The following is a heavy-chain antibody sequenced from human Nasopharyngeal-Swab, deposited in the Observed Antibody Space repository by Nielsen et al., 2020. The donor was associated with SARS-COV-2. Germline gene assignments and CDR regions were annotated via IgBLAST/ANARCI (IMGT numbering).Heavy chain of an antibody. CDR2: ISGSGGST. D-gene: IGHD3-16*01. V-gene: IGHV3-23*01. CDR1: GFTFSSYN. CDR3: AREGGNWFDP. Sequence: GESLKISCAASGFTFSSYNMNWVRQAPGKGLEWVSAISGSGGSTYYADSVKGRFTISRDNSKNTLYLQMNSLRAEDTAVYYCAREGGNWFDPWGQGTLVTVSS. J-gene: IGHJ5*02.